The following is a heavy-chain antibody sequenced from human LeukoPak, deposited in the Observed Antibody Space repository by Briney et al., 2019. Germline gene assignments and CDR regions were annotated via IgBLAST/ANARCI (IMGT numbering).Heavy chain of an antibody. CDR3: ARDQTLSSTSHFDY. CDR2: ISSSGSTI. V-gene: IGHV3-11*01. J-gene: IGHJ4*02. D-gene: IGHD2-2*01. CDR1: GFTFSDYY. Sequence: PGGSLRLSCAASGFTFSDYYMSWIRQAPVKGLEWVSYISSSGSTIYYADSVKGRFTISRDNAKNSLYLQMNSLRAEDTAVYYCARDQTLSSTSHFDYWGQGTLVTVSS.